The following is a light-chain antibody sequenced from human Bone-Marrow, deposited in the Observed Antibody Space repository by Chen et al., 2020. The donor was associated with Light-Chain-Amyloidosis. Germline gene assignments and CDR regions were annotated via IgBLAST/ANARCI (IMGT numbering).Light chain of an antibody. Sequence: QSDLTQPASVSWSPGPSVTISCTGHSIGTFNLVSWYQQSPGNAPKLIIYDGYRRPSEVSDRFSGSTSGSTASLTISGLQTEDEADYHCCSYGGYSTFVFGGGTKLTVL. CDR2: DGY. CDR1: SIGTFNL. CDR3: CSYGGYSTFV. J-gene: IGLJ2*01. V-gene: IGLV2-23*03.